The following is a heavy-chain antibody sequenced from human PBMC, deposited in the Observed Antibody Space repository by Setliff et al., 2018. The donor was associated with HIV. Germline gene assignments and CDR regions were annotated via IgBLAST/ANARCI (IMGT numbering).Heavy chain of an antibody. CDR1: GGSISSGDYY. CDR2: IYHSGGT. CDR3: ARDRLTYYFDY. V-gene: IGHV4-61*08. J-gene: IGHJ4*02. Sequence: SETLSLTCTVSGGSISSGDYYWSWIRQPPGKGLEWIGYIYHSGGTKYNPSLKSRVSISVDTSKNQFSLKLSSVTAADTAVYYCARDRLTYYFDYWGQGILVTVSS. D-gene: IGHD3-16*01.